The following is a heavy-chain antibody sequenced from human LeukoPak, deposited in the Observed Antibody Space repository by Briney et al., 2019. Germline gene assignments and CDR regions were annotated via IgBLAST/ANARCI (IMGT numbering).Heavy chain of an antibody. Sequence: ASVKVSFKASGYTFTNYGISWVRQAPGQGLEWMGWISAYNGNTNYAQKLQGRVTMTTDTSTSTAYMELRSLRSDDTAVYYCMVRGVINGRFNDYWGQEPWSPSPQ. D-gene: IGHD3-10*01. CDR1: GYTFTNYG. CDR3: MVRGVINGRFNDY. CDR2: ISAYNGNT. V-gene: IGHV1-18*01. J-gene: IGHJ4*01.